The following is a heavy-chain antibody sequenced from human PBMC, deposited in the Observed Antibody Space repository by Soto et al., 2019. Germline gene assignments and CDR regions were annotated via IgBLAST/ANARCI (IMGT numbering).Heavy chain of an antibody. CDR3: ALTTGTTEKRDS. CDR2: IDGSGGTT. D-gene: IGHD4-17*01. Sequence: EVQLLESGGGLVQPGGSLRLSCAASGFTFSTYAMTWVRQAPGKGPEWVSTIDGSGGTTYYADSAQGRFTISRDNSKNTLYLQRNSRTSEDTAVYDCALTTGTTEKRDSWGQGHLVAVSS. V-gene: IGHV3-23*01. J-gene: IGHJ5*01. CDR1: GFTFSTYA.